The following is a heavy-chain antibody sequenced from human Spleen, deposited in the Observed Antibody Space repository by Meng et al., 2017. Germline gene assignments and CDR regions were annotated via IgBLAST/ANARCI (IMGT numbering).Heavy chain of an antibody. CDR2: IYYSGNT. D-gene: IGHD3-22*01. Sequence: QVQLQESGPGLVKPLQTLSLTCTVSGGSISSGDYYWNWIRQHPGKGLEWIGYIYYSGNTHYNPSLKSRASISVDTSKNQFSLKLSSVTVADTAMYYCAREDSRGLNFDSWGKGTLVTVSS. J-gene: IGHJ4*02. V-gene: IGHV4-30-4*01. CDR3: AREDSRGLNFDS. CDR1: GGSISSGDYY.